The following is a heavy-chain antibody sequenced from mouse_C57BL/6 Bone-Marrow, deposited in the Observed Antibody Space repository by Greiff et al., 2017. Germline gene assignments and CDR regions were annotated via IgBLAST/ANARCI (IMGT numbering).Heavy chain of an antibody. D-gene: IGHD3-2*02. CDR2: IDPEDGET. CDR3: AHKGTAQAYFDY. Sequence: EVQLVESGAELVKPGASVKLSCTASGFNIKDYYMHWVKQRTEQGLEWIGRIDPEDGETTYAPKFQGKATITADTSSNTAYLQLSSLTSEDTAVYYCAHKGTAQAYFDYWGQGTTLTVSS. CDR1: GFNIKDYY. V-gene: IGHV14-2*01. J-gene: IGHJ2*01.